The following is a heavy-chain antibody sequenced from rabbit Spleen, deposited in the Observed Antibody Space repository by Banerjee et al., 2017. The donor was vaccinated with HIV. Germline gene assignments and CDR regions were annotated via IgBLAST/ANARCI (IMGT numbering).Heavy chain of an antibody. CDR2: VAAGVSFTS. CDR1: GFSYNSGYY. CDR3: AREIYSYDDYGNAGYSFSL. D-gene: IGHD2-1*01. J-gene: IGHJ4*01. Sequence: QSLEESGGGLVQPEGSLTLTCTASGFSYNSGYYLCWVRQPPGKGPEWIACVAAGVSFTSYYATWAKGRFTIAKTSSTTVTLQMTSLTAADTATYFCAREIYSYDDYGNAGYSFSLWGPGTLVTVS. V-gene: IGHV1S40*01.